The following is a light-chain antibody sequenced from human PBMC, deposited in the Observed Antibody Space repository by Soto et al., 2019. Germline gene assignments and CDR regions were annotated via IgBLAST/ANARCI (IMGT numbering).Light chain of an antibody. V-gene: IGLV2-23*02. CDR1: SSDVGSYNL. Sequence: QSVLTQPASVSGSPGQSFTISCTGTSSDVGSYNLVSWYQQHPGKAPKLMIYEVSKRPSGVSNRFSGSKSGNTASLTISGLQAEDEADYYCCSYAGSNDVFGTGTKVTVL. CDR2: EVS. CDR3: CSYAGSNDV. J-gene: IGLJ1*01.